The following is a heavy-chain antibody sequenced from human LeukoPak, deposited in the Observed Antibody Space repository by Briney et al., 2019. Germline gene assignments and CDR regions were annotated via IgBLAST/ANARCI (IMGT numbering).Heavy chain of an antibody. J-gene: IGHJ5*02. CDR2: IIPIFGTA. D-gene: IGHD4-17*01. Sequence: ASVKVSCKASGGTFSSYAISWVRQAPGQGLEWMGRIIPIFGTANYAQKSQGRVTITTDESTSTAYMELSSLRSEDTAVYYCARDKATVTPEGAWFDPWGQGTLVTVPS. CDR3: ARDKATVTPEGAWFDP. CDR1: GGTFSSYA. V-gene: IGHV1-69*05.